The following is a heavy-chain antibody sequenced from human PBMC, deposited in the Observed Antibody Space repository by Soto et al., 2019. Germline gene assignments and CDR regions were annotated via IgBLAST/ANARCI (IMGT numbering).Heavy chain of an antibody. CDR3: ARDVDRGYSYGSGYYYYGMDV. Sequence: WWSLRLSCSASVFTFSSYSMNWVRQAPGKGLEWVSYISSSSSTIYYADSVKGRFTISRDNAKNSLYLQMNSLRDEDTAVYYCARDVDRGYSYGSGYYYYGMDVWGQGTTVTVSS. CDR1: VFTFSSYS. D-gene: IGHD5-18*01. CDR2: ISSSSSTI. J-gene: IGHJ6*02. V-gene: IGHV3-48*02.